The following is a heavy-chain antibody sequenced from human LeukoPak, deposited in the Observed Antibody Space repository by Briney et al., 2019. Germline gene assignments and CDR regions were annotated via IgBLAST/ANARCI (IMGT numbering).Heavy chain of an antibody. CDR2: ISGSGGST. CDR3: AKDRRSYGRTRIA. D-gene: IGHD5-18*01. V-gene: IGHV3-23*01. CDR1: GFTFSSYA. J-gene: IGHJ5*02. Sequence: TGGSLRLSCAASGFTFSSYAMSWVRQAPGKGLEWVSAISGSGGSTYYADSVKGRFTISKDNSKNTLYLQMNSLRAEDTAVYYCAKDRRSYGRTRIAWSQGTLVTVSS.